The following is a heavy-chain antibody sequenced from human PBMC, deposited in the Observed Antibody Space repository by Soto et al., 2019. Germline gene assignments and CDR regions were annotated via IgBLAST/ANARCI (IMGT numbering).Heavy chain of an antibody. CDR3: ARVTYYYDSSGYIDY. CDR1: GYTFTSYA. Sequence: ASVKVSCKASGYTFTSYAMHWVRQAPGQGLEWMGWISAYNGNTNYAQKLQGRVTMTTDTSTSTAYMELRSLRSDDTAVYYCARVTYYYDSSGYIDYWGQGTLVTVSS. D-gene: IGHD3-22*01. V-gene: IGHV1-18*01. CDR2: ISAYNGNT. J-gene: IGHJ4*02.